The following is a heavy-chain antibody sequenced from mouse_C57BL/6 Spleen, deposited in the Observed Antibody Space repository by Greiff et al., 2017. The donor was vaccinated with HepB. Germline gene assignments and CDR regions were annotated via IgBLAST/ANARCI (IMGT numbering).Heavy chain of an antibody. V-gene: IGHV14-1*01. CDR1: GFNIKDYY. D-gene: IGHD1-1*01. CDR2: IDPEDGDT. Sequence: EVQLQQSGAELVRPGASVKLSCTASGFNIKDYYMYWVKQRPEQGLEWIGRIDPEDGDTEYAPKFQGKATMTADTSSNTAYLQLSSLTSEDTAVYYCTLYYYGSSSYFDYWGQGTTLTVSS. CDR3: TLYYYGSSSYFDY. J-gene: IGHJ2*01.